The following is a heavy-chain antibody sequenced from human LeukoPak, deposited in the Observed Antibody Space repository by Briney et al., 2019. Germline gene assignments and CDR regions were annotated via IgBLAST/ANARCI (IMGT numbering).Heavy chain of an antibody. CDR3: ASKITFGGVHGDV. Sequence: GGSLRLSCAASGFTLSSYSMNWVRQAPGKGLEWVSSISSSSSYIYYADSVKGRFTISRDNAKNSLYLQMNSLRAEDTAVYYCASKITFGGVHGDVWGQGTTVTVSS. CDR1: GFTLSSYS. D-gene: IGHD3-16*01. J-gene: IGHJ6*02. V-gene: IGHV3-21*01. CDR2: ISSSSSYI.